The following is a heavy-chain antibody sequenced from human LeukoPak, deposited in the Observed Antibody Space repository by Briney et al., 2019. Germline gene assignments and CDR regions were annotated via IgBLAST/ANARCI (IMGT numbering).Heavy chain of an antibody. V-gene: IGHV4-61*02. CDR1: GGSVTSGNYY. CDR3: AREPPGY. CDR2: IYTNGGA. J-gene: IGHJ4*02. Sequence: SQTLSLTCTVSGGSVTSGNYYWNWIRQPAGKGLEWIGRIYTNGGASYDPSLKSRVTISIDASKNQFSLKLSSVTAADTAVYYCAREPPGYWGQGILVTVSS.